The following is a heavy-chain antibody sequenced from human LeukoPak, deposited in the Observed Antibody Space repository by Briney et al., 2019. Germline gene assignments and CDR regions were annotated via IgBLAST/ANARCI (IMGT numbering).Heavy chain of an antibody. J-gene: IGHJ4*02. CDR3: AKDTAWGDFWGVFIDY. Sequence: PGGSLRLSCAASGFTFSSYGMHWVRQAPGKGLEWVAFIRFDGSNRYYADSVKGRFTISRDNSKNTLYLQMNSLRTEDTAVYYCAKDTAWGDFWGVFIDYWGQGTLVTVSS. V-gene: IGHV3-30*02. CDR1: GFTFSSYG. D-gene: IGHD3-3*01. CDR2: IRFDGSNR.